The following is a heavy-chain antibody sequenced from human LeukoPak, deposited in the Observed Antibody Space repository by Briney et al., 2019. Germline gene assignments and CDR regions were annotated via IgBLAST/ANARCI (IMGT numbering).Heavy chain of an antibody. Sequence: ASVKVSCKASGYTFTSYAMNWVRQAPGPGLEWMGWINTNTGNPTYAQGFTGRFVFSLDISVSTAYLQISSLKAEDTAVYYCARSSIAADYFDYWGQGTLVTVSS. CDR1: GYTFTSYA. CDR3: ARSSIAADYFDY. D-gene: IGHD6-13*01. CDR2: INTNTGNP. J-gene: IGHJ4*02. V-gene: IGHV7-4-1*02.